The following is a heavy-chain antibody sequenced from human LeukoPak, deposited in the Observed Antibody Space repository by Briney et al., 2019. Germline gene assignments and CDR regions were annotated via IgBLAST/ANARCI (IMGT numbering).Heavy chain of an antibody. CDR1: GNTFTSYY. D-gene: IGHD1-1*01. CDR2: INPSGGST. V-gene: IGHV1-46*01. Sequence: GASVKVSCKASGNTFTSYYMHWVRQAPGQGLEWMGIINPSGGSTSYAQKFQGRVTMTRDTSTSTVYMELSSLRSQDTAVYYCASSKGTTEFDYWGQGTLVTVSS. J-gene: IGHJ4*02. CDR3: ASSKGTTEFDY.